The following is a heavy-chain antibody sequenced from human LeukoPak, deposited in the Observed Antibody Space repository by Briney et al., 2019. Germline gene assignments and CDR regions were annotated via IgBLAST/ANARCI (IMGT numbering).Heavy chain of an antibody. J-gene: IGHJ4*02. CDR1: GGSISSGGYY. Sequence: PSQTLSLTCTVSGGSISSGGYYWSWIRQHPGKGLEWIGYIYYSGSTYYNPSLKSRVTISVDTSKNQFSLKLSSVTAADTAVYYCVREKTYYDILTGYYPYYFDYWGQGTLVTVSS. V-gene: IGHV4-31*03. CDR2: IYYSGST. D-gene: IGHD3-9*01. CDR3: VREKTYYDILTGYYPYYFDY.